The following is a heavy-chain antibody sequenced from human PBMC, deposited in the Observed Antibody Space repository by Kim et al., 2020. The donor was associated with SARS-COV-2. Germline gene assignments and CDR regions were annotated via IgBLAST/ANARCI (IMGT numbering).Heavy chain of an antibody. CDR2: INDDGSVT. CDR3: TRDPDYSKGASFDY. Sequence: GGSLILSCAASGFTFRTYWMHWVRQVPGKELVWVSRINDDGSVTTYADSVKGRFTISTDNSKNMMYLQMNSLRAEDTAVYYCTRDPDYSKGASFDYWGQG. J-gene: IGHJ4*02. CDR1: GFTFRTYW. D-gene: IGHD4-4*01. V-gene: IGHV3-74*01.